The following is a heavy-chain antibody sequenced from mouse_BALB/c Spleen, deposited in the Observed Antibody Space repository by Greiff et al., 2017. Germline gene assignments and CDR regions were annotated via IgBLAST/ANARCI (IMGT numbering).Heavy chain of an antibody. Sequence: EVKLVESGGGLVQPGGSRKLSCAASGFTFSSFGMHWVRQAPEKGLEWVAYISSGSSTIYYADTVKGRFTISRDNPKNTLYLQMSSLRSEDTAMYYCARRGLGGGYFDVWGAGTTVTVSS. CDR2: ISSGSSTI. V-gene: IGHV5-17*02. CDR1: GFTFSSFG. D-gene: IGHD3-3*01. CDR3: ARRGLGGGYFDV. J-gene: IGHJ1*01.